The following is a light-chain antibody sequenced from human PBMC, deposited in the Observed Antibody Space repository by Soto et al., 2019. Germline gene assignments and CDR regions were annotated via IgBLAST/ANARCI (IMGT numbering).Light chain of an antibody. CDR3: MQALETPLT. J-gene: IGKJ4*01. CDR2: LAS. Sequence: DIELTQSPLSLPVTPGEPAAMSCRSSQSLLNSNGSNYLEWYLQKAGQSPQLLIYLASYRASGVXXXFXXXGXXXXXXXXIXXXXAXDVGVYYXMQALETPLTFGGGTKVEIK. CDR1: QSLLNSNGSNY. V-gene: IGKV2-28*01.